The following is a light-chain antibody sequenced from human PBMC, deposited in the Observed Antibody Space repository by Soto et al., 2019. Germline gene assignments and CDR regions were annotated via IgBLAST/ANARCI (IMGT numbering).Light chain of an antibody. Sequence: QSVLTQPRSVSGSPGQSVTISCTGTSRDVGGYNYVSGYQQHPGKAPKLMIYDVSKRPSGVPDRFSGSKSGNTASLTISGPQAEYEAEYYCCSYAGSYTFVFGAGTKLTVL. J-gene: IGLJ1*01. CDR3: CSYAGSYTFV. V-gene: IGLV2-11*01. CDR2: DVS. CDR1: SRDVGGYNY.